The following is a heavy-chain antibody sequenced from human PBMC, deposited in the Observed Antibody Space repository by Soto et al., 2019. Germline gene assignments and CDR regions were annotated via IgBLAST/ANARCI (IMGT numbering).Heavy chain of an antibody. CDR1: GYIFTDFF. J-gene: IGHJ4*02. V-gene: IGHV1-2*02. CDR2: VNPKDGDT. D-gene: IGHD1-1*01. Sequence: QVQLVQSGNEVRKPGASVKVSCKASGYIFTDFFVHWIRQAPGQGLEWLGWVNPKDGDTEYAQKLLGRVSITRDTSTNTVFMEMSRLTANDTVDYYSGRIPAPGRTTTTDSWGQGSLVSVSS. CDR3: GRIPAPGRTTTTDS.